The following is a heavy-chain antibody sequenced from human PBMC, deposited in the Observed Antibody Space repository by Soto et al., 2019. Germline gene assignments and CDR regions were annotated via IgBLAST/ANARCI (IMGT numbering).Heavy chain of an antibody. Sequence: GASVKVSCKASGYTGTSYYMHWVRQAPGQGLEWMGIINPSGGSTSYAQKIQGRVTMTRDTTTSTDYMELSSLRSGDTAVYYCARSSGSGWYYYYYGMDIWDQETTVTVSS. D-gene: IGHD6-19*01. J-gene: IGHJ6*02. V-gene: IGHV1-46*01. CDR1: GYTGTSYY. CDR3: ARSSGSGWYYYYYGMDI. CDR2: INPSGGST.